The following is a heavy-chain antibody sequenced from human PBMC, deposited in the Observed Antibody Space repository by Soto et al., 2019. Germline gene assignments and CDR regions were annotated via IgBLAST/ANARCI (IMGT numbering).Heavy chain of an antibody. D-gene: IGHD6-6*01. CDR3: ARLAKYSSSAMVYYYYYLDV. V-gene: IGHV4-59*08. J-gene: IGHJ6*03. Sequence: QVQLQESGPGLVKPSETLSLTCTVSGGSISSYYWSWIRQPPGQGLEWIGYIYYSGSTNYNPSLKSRLTLSVYTSKNRFSLELSSVTGADSAVYACARLAKYSSSAMVYYYYYLDVWGKGTTGTVS. CDR1: GGSISSYY. CDR2: IYYSGST.